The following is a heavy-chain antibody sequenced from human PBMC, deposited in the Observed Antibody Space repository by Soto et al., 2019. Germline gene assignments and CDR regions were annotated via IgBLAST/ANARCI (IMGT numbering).Heavy chain of an antibody. Sequence: PSETLSLTCTVSGGSISSGGYYWSWIRQHPGKGLEWIGYIYYSGSTYYNPSLKSRVTISVDTSKNQFSLKLSTVTAADTAVYYCARAKAMVRGVILFDYWGQETLVTVSS. CDR3: ARAKAMVRGVILFDY. CDR1: GGSISSGGYY. J-gene: IGHJ4*02. V-gene: IGHV4-31*03. CDR2: IYYSGST. D-gene: IGHD3-10*01.